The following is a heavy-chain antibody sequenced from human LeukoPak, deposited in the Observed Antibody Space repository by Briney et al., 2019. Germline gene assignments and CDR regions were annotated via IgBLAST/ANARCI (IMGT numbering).Heavy chain of an antibody. V-gene: IGHV4-39*07. CDR3: ARRMGTTTYYYGSGSSPRYYYMDV. CDR1: GGSISSGSYY. Sequence: PSQTLSLTCTVSGGSISSGSYYWSWIRQPPGKGLEWIGEINHSGSTNYNPSLKSRVTISVDTSKNQFSLKLSSVTAADTAVYYCARRMGTTTYYYGSGSSPRYYYMDVWGKGTTVTISS. CDR2: INHSGST. J-gene: IGHJ6*03. D-gene: IGHD3-10*01.